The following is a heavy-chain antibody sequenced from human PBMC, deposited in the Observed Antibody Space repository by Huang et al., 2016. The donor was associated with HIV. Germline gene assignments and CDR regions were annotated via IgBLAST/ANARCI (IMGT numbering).Heavy chain of an antibody. J-gene: IGHJ4*02. CDR2: LNHNGKS. Sequence: QVQLKQWGAGLLKPSETLSLTCAVYGGAFRGSSWTWLRQFPAKGLEWIGDLNHNGKSIYNPSLSARVTISTDTSKNHFSLHRTSVTAADTALYYCARGFNYYASDNLGVYYFDSWGLGTLVTVSP. D-gene: IGHD3-10*01. CDR1: GGAFRGSS. CDR3: ARGFNYYASDNLGVYYFDS. V-gene: IGHV4-34*02.